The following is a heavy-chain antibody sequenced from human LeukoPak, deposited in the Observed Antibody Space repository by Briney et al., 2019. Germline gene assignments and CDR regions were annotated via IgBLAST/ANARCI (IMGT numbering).Heavy chain of an antibody. D-gene: IGHD3-10*02. CDR3: AELGITMIGGV. CDR2: ISYDGSNK. J-gene: IGHJ6*04. V-gene: IGHV3-30*04. CDR1: GFTFSNFA. Sequence: GGSLRLSCAASGFTFSNFAMHWVRQAPGKGLEWVAVISYDGSNKYYADSVKGRFTISRDNSKNTLYLQMNSLRAEDTAVYYCAELGITMIGGVWGKGTTVTISS.